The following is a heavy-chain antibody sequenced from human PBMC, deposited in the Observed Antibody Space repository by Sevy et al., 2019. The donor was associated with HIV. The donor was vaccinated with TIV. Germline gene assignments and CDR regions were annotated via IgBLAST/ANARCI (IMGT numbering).Heavy chain of an antibody. V-gene: IGHV3-74*01. CDR2: IKTDGSNR. D-gene: IGHD2-2*01. Sequence: GGSLRLSCAASGFTFSNYWMRWVRQAPGKGLVWVSRIKTDGSNRDSADSVKGRFFISRDNAKNLLYLQMNSLRAEDTAVYYCAREGDTVLVPTAVDAFDFWGQGTMVTVSS. J-gene: IGHJ3*01. CDR1: GFTFSNYW. CDR3: AREGDTVLVPTAVDAFDF.